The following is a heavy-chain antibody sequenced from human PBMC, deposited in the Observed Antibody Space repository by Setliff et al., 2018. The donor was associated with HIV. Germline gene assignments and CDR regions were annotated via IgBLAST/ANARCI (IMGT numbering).Heavy chain of an antibody. CDR2: IYHSGST. J-gene: IGHJ6*03. CDR1: GYSISSGYY. D-gene: IGHD2-8*02. V-gene: IGHV4-38-2*01. CDR3: ARVSITYWYSIPRDYYYYMDV. Sequence: SETLSLTCAVSGYSISSGYYWGWIRQPPGKGLEWIGSIYHSGSTYYNPSLKSRVTISVDKSRNQFSLKVSSVTAADTAVYYCARVSITYWYSIPRDYYYYMDVWGEGTTVTVS.